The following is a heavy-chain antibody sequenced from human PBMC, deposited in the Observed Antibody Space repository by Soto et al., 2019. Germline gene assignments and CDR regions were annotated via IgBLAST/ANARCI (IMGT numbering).Heavy chain of an antibody. CDR1: AHCVAIQWAA. Sequence: SQPLPLIFAVSAHCVAIQWAAWNWIRQSPSRGLEWLGRTYYRSKWYNDYAVSVKSRIIINPDTSKNQFSLQLESVTPEDTAVYYCARDFRGLDYWGQGTLVTGSA. J-gene: IGHJ4*02. CDR3: ARDFRGLDY. CDR2: TYYRSKWYN. V-gene: IGHV6-1*01.